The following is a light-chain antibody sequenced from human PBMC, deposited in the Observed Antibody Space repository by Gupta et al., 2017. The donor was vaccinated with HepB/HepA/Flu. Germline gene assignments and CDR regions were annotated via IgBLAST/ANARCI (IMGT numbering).Light chain of an antibody. CDR1: QGISTY. CDR2: GAS. Sequence: DIQMTQSSSSLSASVGDRVTITCRASQGISTYFAWFQQIPGKAPKSLIYGASTLQSGVPSKFSGSGSGTDFTLTISSLQPEDFATYYCQQYNSCPFTFGPGTKVEIK. V-gene: IGKV1-16*02. J-gene: IGKJ3*01. CDR3: QQYNSCPFT.